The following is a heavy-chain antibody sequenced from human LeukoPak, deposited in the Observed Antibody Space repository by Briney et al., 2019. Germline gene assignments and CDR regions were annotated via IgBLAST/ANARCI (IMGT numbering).Heavy chain of an antibody. D-gene: IGHD3-3*01. CDR2: FDPEDGET. J-gene: IGHJ5*02. CDR1: GFTFSSYA. CDR3: APDFWSGP. Sequence: GGSLRLSCAASGFTFSSYAMHWVRQAPGKGLEWMGGFDPEDGETIYAQKFQGRVTMTEDTSTDTAYMELSSLRSEDTAVYYCAPDFWSGPWGQGTLVTVSS. V-gene: IGHV1-24*01.